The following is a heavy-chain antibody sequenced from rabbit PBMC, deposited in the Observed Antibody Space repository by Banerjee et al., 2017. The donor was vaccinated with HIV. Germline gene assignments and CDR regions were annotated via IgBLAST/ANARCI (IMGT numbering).Heavy chain of an antibody. D-gene: IGHD8-1*01. J-gene: IGHJ3*01. V-gene: IGHV1S45*01. CDR3: ARGTGDAGCGYAL. CDR2: INSNTGNT. CDR1: GFSFSSNYW. Sequence: QEQLAESGGDLVKPGASLTLSCKASGFSFSSNYWICWVRQAPGKGLEWIACINSNTGNTVYASWAKGPFNISKTSSTTVTLQMTSLTAADTASYFCARGTGDAGCGYALWGQGTLVTVS.